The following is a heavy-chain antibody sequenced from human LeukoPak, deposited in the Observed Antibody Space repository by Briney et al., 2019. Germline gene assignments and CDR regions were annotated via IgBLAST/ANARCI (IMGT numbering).Heavy chain of an antibody. D-gene: IGHD2-2*01. CDR1: GFTFSSYA. CDR2: ISGSGGST. CDR3: AKDRIVVVPAEHDY. V-gene: IGHV3-23*01. J-gene: IGHJ4*02. Sequence: GGSLRLSCAASGFTFSSYAMSWVRRAPGKGLEWVSAISGSGGSTYYADSVKGRFTISRDNSKNTLYLQMNSLRAEDTAVYYCAKDRIVVVPAEHDYWGQGTLVTVSS.